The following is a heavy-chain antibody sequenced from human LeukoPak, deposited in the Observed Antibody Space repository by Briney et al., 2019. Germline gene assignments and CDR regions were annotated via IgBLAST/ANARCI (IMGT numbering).Heavy chain of an antibody. J-gene: IGHJ6*03. Sequence: TGGSLRLSCAASGFTFSSYWMHWVRQAPGKGLVWVSRINSDGSSTSYADSVKGRFTISRDNAKNTLYLQMNSLRAEDTAVYSCARESKLWLGELLLYYYYYYYMDVWGKGTTVTISS. CDR1: GFTFSSYW. CDR3: ARESKLWLGELLLYYYYYYYMDV. D-gene: IGHD3-10*01. V-gene: IGHV3-74*01. CDR2: INSDGSST.